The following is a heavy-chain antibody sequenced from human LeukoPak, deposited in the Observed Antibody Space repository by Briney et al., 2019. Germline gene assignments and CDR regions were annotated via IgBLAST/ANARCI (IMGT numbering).Heavy chain of an antibody. CDR1: GFTFYNYA. Sequence: GGSLRLSSAASGFTFYNYAMSWVRQAPGKGLEWVSGTSGSGGSTFYAESVKGRFTISRNNSKLYLQMNSLRAEDTAVYYCAKRGVQQWLVDWYFDYWGQGTLVTVSS. CDR3: AKRGVQQWLVDWYFDY. D-gene: IGHD6-19*01. CDR2: TSGSGGST. J-gene: IGHJ4*02. V-gene: IGHV3-23*01.